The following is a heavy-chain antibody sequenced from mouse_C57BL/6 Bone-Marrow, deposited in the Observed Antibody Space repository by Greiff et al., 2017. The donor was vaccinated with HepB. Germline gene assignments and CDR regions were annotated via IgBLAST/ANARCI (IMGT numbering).Heavy chain of an antibody. CDR1: GYTFTSYW. D-gene: IGHD2-3*01. CDR3: VYDWYYGLYFDY. V-gene: IGHV1-64*01. CDR2: IHPDSGST. Sequence: QVQLQQPGAELVKPGASVKLSCKASGYTFTSYWMHWVKQRPGQGLEWIGLIHPDSGSTNYNEKFKSKATLTLAKSSSTAYMQRSSLTSEDSAVYYCVYDWYYGLYFDYWGQGTTLTVSS. J-gene: IGHJ2*01.